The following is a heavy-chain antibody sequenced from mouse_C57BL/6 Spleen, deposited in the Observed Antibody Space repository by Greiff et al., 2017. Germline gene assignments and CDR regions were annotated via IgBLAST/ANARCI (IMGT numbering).Heavy chain of an antibody. CDR2: IDPSDSYT. J-gene: IGHJ3*01. CDR3: ARGDSSGYVGFAY. CDR1: GYTFTSYW. Sequence: QVQLQQPGAELVMPGASVKLSCKASGYTFTSYWMHWVKQRPGQGLEWIGEIDPSDSYTNYNQKFKGKSTLTVDKSSSTAYMQLSRLTSEDSAVYYCARGDSSGYVGFAYWGQGTLVTVSA. D-gene: IGHD3-2*02. V-gene: IGHV1-69*01.